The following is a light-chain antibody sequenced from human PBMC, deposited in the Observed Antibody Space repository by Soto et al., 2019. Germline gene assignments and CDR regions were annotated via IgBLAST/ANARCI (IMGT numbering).Light chain of an antibody. V-gene: IGKV1-5*03. CDR2: KAS. J-gene: IGKJ2*03. Sequence: DIQMTQSPSTLSASVGGRVTITCRASQSISSWLAWYQQKPGKAPKLLIYKASSLESGVPSRFSGSGSGTEFTLTISSLQPDDFATFYCQQYFRYYSFGQGTKVDIK. CDR1: QSISSW. CDR3: QQYFRYYS.